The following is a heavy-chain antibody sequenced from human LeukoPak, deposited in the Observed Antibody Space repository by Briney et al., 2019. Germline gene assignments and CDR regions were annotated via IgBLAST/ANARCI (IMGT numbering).Heavy chain of an antibody. D-gene: IGHD3-22*01. CDR1: GFTFDDYA. Sequence: GRSLRLSCAASGFTFDDYAMHWVRQAPGKGLEWVSGISWNSGSIGYADSVKGRFTISRDNAKNSLYLQMNSLRAEDTALYYCAKDIRYYYDSSGYYLPDYWGQGTLVTVSS. J-gene: IGHJ4*02. CDR3: AKDIRYYYDSSGYYLPDY. V-gene: IGHV3-9*01. CDR2: ISWNSGSI.